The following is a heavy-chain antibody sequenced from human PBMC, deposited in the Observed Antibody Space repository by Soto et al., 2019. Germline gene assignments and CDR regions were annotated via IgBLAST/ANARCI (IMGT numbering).Heavy chain of an antibody. J-gene: IGHJ6*01. D-gene: IGHD5-12*01. CDR2: IYWDDDK. Sequence: SHPTLVNPTQTLTPPCPCSGFSLITSGVGVGWIRQPPGKALEWLALIYWDDDKRYSPSLKSRLTITKDTSKNQVVLTMTNMDPVDTATYYWTHPSSIRESLDIAYYYYYSRDVWGQWNTVNVS. CDR3: THPSSIRESLDIAYYYYYSRDV. CDR1: GFSLITSGVG. V-gene: IGHV2-5*02.